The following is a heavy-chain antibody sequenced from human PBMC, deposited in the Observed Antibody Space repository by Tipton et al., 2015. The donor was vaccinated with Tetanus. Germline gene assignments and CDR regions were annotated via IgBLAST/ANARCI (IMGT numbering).Heavy chain of an antibody. CDR1: GGTFSSYA. CDR3: ARAIPGATSYDYYYGMDV. D-gene: IGHD5-12*01. Sequence: QLVQSGAEVKKPGSSVKVSCKASGGTFSSYAISWVRQAPGQGLEWMGGIIPIFGTANYAQKFQGRVTITADKSTSTAYMELSSLRSEDTAVYYCARAIPGATSYDYYYGMDVWGQGTTVTVSS. CDR2: IIPIFGTA. J-gene: IGHJ6*02. V-gene: IGHV1-69*06.